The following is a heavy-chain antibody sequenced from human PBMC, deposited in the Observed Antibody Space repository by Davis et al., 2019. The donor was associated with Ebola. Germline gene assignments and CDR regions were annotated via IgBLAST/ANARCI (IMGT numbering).Heavy chain of an antibody. J-gene: IGHJ4*02. V-gene: IGHV1-2*02. Sequence: ASVKVSCKASGYAFSNYGLNWVRQAPGQGLEWMGWINPNSGGTKYAQKFQGRVTMTRDTSISTAYMELSSLRSDDTALYYCARGSPVTVTGFYYFEYWGQGTLVTVSS. CDR2: INPNSGGT. CDR1: GYAFSNYG. D-gene: IGHD4-17*01. CDR3: ARGSPVTVTGFYYFEY.